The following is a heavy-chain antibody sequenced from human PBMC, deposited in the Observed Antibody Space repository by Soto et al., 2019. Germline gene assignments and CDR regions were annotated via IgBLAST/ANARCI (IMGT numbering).Heavy chain of an antibody. CDR3: AKSLYYYDSSPLDH. CDR2: TNSDGSDS. CDR1: GLDFEDYA. V-gene: IGHV3-43D*04. Sequence: GGSLRLSCGPAGLDFEDYAIDWVRQVPGKGLEWVSLTNSDGSDSYYVDSVKGRFTISRDNAKTTLYLQMDRLRPEDTALYFCAKSLYYYDSSPLDHWGQGTLVTVSS. J-gene: IGHJ4*02. D-gene: IGHD3-22*01.